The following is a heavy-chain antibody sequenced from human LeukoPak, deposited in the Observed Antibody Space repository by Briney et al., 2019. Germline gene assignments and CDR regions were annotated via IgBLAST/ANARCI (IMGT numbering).Heavy chain of an antibody. CDR3: ARDGLWIQNSFDI. CDR2: INHSGST. CDR1: GDSISRYY. J-gene: IGHJ3*02. Sequence: SETLSLTCTVSGDSISRYYWSWIRQPPGKGLEWIGEINHSGSTNYNPSLKSRVTISVDTSKNQFSLKLSSVTAADTAVYYCARDGLWIQNSFDIWGQGTMVTVSS. D-gene: IGHD5-18*01. V-gene: IGHV4-34*01.